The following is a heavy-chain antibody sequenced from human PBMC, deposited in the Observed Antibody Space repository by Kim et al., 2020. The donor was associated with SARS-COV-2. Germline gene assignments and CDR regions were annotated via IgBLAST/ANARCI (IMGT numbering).Heavy chain of an antibody. Sequence: GGSLRLSCAASGFTFSSYSMNWVRQAPGKGLEWVSSISSSSSYIYYADSVKGRFTISRDNAKNSLYLQMNSLRAEDTAVYYCARGIAARQWPDYWGQGTLVTVSS. CDR3: ARGIAARQWPDY. CDR1: GFTFSSYS. CDR2: ISSSSSYI. V-gene: IGHV3-21*01. J-gene: IGHJ4*02. D-gene: IGHD6-6*01.